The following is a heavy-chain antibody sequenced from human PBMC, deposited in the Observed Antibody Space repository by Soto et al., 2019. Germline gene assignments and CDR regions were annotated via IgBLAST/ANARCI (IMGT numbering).Heavy chain of an antibody. CDR3: ARGFSAGKGSPPGY. CDR2: LSGSGGST. V-gene: IGHV3-23*01. Sequence: GGSLRLSCAASGFSFIKYAMSWVRQAPGKGLEWVSGLSGSGGSTSSADSVKGRFAISRDNSRNTLYLQMNSLRDGDTAIYYCARGFSAGKGSPPGYWGQGTLVTVSS. CDR1: GFSFIKYA. D-gene: IGHD3-10*01. J-gene: IGHJ4*02.